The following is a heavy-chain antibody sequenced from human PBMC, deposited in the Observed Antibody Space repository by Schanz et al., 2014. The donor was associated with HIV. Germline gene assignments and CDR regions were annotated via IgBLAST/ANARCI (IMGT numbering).Heavy chain of an antibody. J-gene: IGHJ3*02. CDR1: GDTFPGDF. Sequence: QVQLVQSGAEVKKPGASVKVSCKASGDTFPGDFMHWVRQAPGQGLEWMGWINPNSGGTNYAQKFQDRVTMTRDTSMSTAYMELSRLRSDDTAVYYCARDIVGAAPAFDIWGQGTMVTVSS. CDR2: INPNSGGT. D-gene: IGHD1-26*01. V-gene: IGHV1-2*02. CDR3: ARDIVGAAPAFDI.